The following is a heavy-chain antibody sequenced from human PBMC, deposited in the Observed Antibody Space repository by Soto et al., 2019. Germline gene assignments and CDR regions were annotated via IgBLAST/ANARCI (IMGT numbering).Heavy chain of an antibody. CDR2: ISSSSSYI. CDR1: GFTFSSYS. J-gene: IGHJ4*02. V-gene: IGHV3-21*01. Sequence: GGSLSLSCAASGFTFSSYSMNWVRQAPGKGLEWVSSISSSSSYIYYADSVKGRFTISRDNAKNSLYLQMNSLRAEDTAVYYCARYTVTEYYFDYWGQGTLVTVSS. D-gene: IGHD4-4*01. CDR3: ARYTVTEYYFDY.